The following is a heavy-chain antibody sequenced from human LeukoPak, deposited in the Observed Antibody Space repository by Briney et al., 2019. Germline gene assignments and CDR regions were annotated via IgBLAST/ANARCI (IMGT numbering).Heavy chain of an antibody. Sequence: ASVKVSCKASGYTFINYAINWVRQAPGQGLEWMGWINTNTGNPTYAQGFTGRFVFSLDTSVTTAYLQISGLKAEDTAVYYCARENGITYAYWGQGTLVTVSS. CDR1: GYTFINYA. CDR2: INTNTGNP. V-gene: IGHV7-4-1*02. CDR3: ARENGITYAY. J-gene: IGHJ4*02. D-gene: IGHD2-2*01.